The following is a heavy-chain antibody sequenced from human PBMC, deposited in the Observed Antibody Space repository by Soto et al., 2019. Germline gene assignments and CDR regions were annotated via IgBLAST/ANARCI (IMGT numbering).Heavy chain of an antibody. CDR3: GGEWFVP. CDR1: GGTFSSYT. J-gene: IGHJ5*02. CDR2: VIPILGIA. Sequence: QVQLVQSGAEVKKPGSSVKVSCKASGGTFSSYTISWVRQAPGQGLEWMGRVIPILGIANYAQKFQGRVTITADKSMSTAYMELSSLRADDKAVYYCGGEWFVPLGQGTLVTLSS. V-gene: IGHV1-69*08.